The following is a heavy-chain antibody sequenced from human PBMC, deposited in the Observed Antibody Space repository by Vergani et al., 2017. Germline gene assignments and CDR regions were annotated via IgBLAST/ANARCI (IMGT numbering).Heavy chain of an antibody. J-gene: IGHJ4*02. CDR3: ARWIAAAGIYFDY. Sequence: QLQLQESGPGLVKPSETLSLTCTVSGGSISSSSYYWGWIRQPPGKGREWIGSIYYSGSTYYNPSLKSRVTIPVDTTKNQFSQKLSSVTAADTAVYYCARWIAAAGIYFDYWGQGTLVTVSS. CDR1: GGSISSSSYY. CDR2: IYYSGST. V-gene: IGHV4-39*01. D-gene: IGHD6-13*01.